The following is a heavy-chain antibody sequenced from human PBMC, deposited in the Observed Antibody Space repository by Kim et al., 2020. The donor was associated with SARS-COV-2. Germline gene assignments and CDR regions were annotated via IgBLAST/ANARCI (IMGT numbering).Heavy chain of an antibody. CDR1: GFTFSSYA. CDR2: ISGSGGST. V-gene: IGHV3-23*01. D-gene: IGHD5-12*01. Sequence: GGSLRLSCAASGFTFSSYAMSWVRQAPGKGLEWVSAISGSGGSTYYADSVKGRFTISRDNSKNTLYLQMNSLRAEDTAVYYCAKTPRYSGYENRGFFDYWGQGTLVTVSS. CDR3: AKTPRYSGYENRGFFDY. J-gene: IGHJ4*02.